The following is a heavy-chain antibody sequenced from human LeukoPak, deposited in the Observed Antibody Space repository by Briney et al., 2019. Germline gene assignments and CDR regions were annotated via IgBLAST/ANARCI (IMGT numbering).Heavy chain of an antibody. CDR2: ISYDGSNK. CDR3: TRGGYCGADNCYSGGDYFDP. V-gene: IGHV3-30*04. J-gene: IGHJ5*02. CDR1: GFTFSSYA. D-gene: IGHD2-15*01. Sequence: GGSLRLSCAASGFTFSSYAMQWVRQAPGKGLEWVAVISYDGSNKYYADSVKGRFTISRDNSKNTLYLQMNSLRAEDTATYFCTRGGYCGADNCYSGGDYFDPWGQGTLVTVSS.